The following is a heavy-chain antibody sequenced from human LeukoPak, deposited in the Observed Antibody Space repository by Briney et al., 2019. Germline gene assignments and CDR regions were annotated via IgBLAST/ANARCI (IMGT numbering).Heavy chain of an antibody. CDR2: IYYSGNT. CDR3: ASTRRYYYMDV. CDR1: GGSISGYY. J-gene: IGHJ6*03. D-gene: IGHD1-14*01. V-gene: IGHV4-59*12. Sequence: SETLSLTCTVSGGSISGYYWNWIRQPPGKGLEWIGYIYYSGNTNYNPSLKSRVTISLDTSKNQFSLKLSSVTAADTAVYYCASTRRYYYMDVWGKGTTVTISS.